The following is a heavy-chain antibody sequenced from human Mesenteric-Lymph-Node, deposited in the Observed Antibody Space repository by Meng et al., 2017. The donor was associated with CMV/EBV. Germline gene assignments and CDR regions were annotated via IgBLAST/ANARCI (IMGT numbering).Heavy chain of an antibody. Sequence: SGFTFSSFAMFWVRQAPGKGLEWVSTINGGADTTYYADSVKGRFTISRDNSKNTLYLQMNSLRAEDTAVYYCAKGGLVVPAATSLDYWGQGTLVTVSS. CDR3: AKGGLVVPAATSLDY. V-gene: IGHV3-23*01. J-gene: IGHJ4*02. CDR1: GFTFSSFA. CDR2: INGGADTT. D-gene: IGHD2-2*01.